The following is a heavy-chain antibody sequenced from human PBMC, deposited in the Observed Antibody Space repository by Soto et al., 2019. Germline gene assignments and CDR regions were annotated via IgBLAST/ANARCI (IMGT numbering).Heavy chain of an antibody. CDR1: GFTYRKYP. CDR2: ISGSGGTT. CDR3: AKQSSGRMYFDS. Sequence: PGGSLRLPCAASGFTYRKYPMSWVRPAPGKGLEWVSGISGSGGTTYYADSVKGRFTISRDNPKSTLYLQMNSLRAEDTPVYFCAKQSSGRMYFDSWGQGTLVTVSS. V-gene: IGHV3-23*01. D-gene: IGHD3-22*01. J-gene: IGHJ4*02.